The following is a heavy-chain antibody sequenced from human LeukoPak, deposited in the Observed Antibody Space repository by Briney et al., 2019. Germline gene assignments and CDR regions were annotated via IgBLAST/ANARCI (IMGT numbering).Heavy chain of an antibody. CDR2: ISAYNGNT. J-gene: IGHJ5*02. V-gene: IGHV1-18*04. D-gene: IGHD3-10*01. CDR3: ARVELRWSGELLFGKKNWFDP. Sequence: ASVKVSFKASGYTFTGYYMNWVRQAPGQGLEYMGWISAYNGNTHYARKLQGRVTMSTDTATSTAYMELRSLRSDDTAVYYCARVELRWSGELLFGKKNWFDPWGQGTLVTVSS. CDR1: GYTFTGYY.